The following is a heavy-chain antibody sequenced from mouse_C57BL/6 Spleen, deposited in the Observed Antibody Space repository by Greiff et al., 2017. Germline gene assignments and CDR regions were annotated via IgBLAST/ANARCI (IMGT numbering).Heavy chain of an antibody. CDR1: GYNFTEYT. D-gene: IGHD2-4*01. CDR3: ARREGDYGGAWFAY. J-gene: IGHJ3*01. Sequence: QVQLQQSGAELVKPGASVKLSFKASGYNFTEYTLHWVKQRSGQGLALIGWFYPGSGSIKYNEKFKDKATLTADTSSSTVYRELSRLTSEDSAVYFCARREGDYGGAWFAYWGQWTLVTVSA. V-gene: IGHV1-62-2*01. CDR2: FYPGSGSI.